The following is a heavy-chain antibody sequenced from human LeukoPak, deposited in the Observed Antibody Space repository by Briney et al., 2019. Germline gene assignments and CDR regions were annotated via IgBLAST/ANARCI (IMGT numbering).Heavy chain of an antibody. CDR3: ARDGYNWNDGGYYYMDV. CDR1: GFTFSSYA. J-gene: IGHJ6*03. V-gene: IGHV3-30*04. D-gene: IGHD1-20*01. CDR2: ISYDGSNK. Sequence: GGSLRLSCAASGFTFSSYAMHWVRQAPGKGLEWVAVISYDGSNKYYADSVKGRFTISRDNSKNTLYLQMNSLRAEDTAVYYCARDGYNWNDGGYYYMDVWGKGTTVTVSS.